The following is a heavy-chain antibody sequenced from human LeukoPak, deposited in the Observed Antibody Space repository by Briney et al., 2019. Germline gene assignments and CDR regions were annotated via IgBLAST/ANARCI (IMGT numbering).Heavy chain of an antibody. Sequence: PSETLSLTCTVSGGSISSYYWSWLRQPPGKGLEYIGYSHYTGSTKYNPSLKSRVTISLDTSGNQFSLKLSSVTAADTAVYYCARDGREYAFDIWGQGTMVTVSS. CDR1: GGSISSYY. CDR2: SHYTGST. V-gene: IGHV4-59*01. J-gene: IGHJ3*02. CDR3: ARDGREYAFDI. D-gene: IGHD3-10*01.